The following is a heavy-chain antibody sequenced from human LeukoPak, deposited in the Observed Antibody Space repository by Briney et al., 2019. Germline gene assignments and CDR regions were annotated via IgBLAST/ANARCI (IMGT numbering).Heavy chain of an antibody. CDR1: GFTFSSYA. CDR2: ISGSGGST. D-gene: IGHD2-2*02. J-gene: IGHJ6*03. Sequence: GGSLRLSCAASGFTFSSYAMSWVRQAPGKGLEWVSAISGSGGSTYYADSVKGRFTISRDNSKNTPYLQMNSLRAEDTAVYYCAKGGSRCSSTSCYTLDYYYYMDVWGKGTTVTVSS. V-gene: IGHV3-23*01. CDR3: AKGGSRCSSTSCYTLDYYYYMDV.